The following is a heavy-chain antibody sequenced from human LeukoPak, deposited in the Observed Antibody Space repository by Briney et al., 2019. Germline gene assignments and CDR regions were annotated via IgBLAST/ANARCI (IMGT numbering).Heavy chain of an antibody. J-gene: IGHJ4*02. D-gene: IGHD1-26*01. CDR1: GYTFTGYH. CDR3: ARRETNTQWGFDY. Sequence: ASVKVSCKASGYTFTGYHMHWVRQAPGQGLEWVGWVNPNNGDTNYAQKFQGRVTMSRDTSISTAYMGLNSLRSDDTAVYYCARRETNTQWGFDYWGQGTLVTVSS. V-gene: IGHV1-2*02. CDR2: VNPNNGDT.